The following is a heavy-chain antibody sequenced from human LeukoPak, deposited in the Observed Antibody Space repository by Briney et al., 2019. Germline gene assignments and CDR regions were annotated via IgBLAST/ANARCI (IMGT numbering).Heavy chain of an antibody. CDR1: GFTFSSYS. Sequence: GGSLRLSCAASGFTFSSYSMNWVRQAPGKGLEWVSCINSGNIYIYYADLVKGRFTISRDNAKNSLYLQMNSLRAEDTAVYYCARGRYDSSGYYSIFDSWGQGTLVTVSS. J-gene: IGHJ4*02. CDR3: ARGRYDSSGYYSIFDS. D-gene: IGHD3-22*01. V-gene: IGHV3-21*01. CDR2: INSGNIYI.